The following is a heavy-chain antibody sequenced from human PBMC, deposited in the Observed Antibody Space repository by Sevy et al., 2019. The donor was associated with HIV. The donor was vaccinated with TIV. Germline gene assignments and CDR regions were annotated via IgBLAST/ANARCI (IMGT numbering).Heavy chain of an antibody. J-gene: IGHJ4*02. V-gene: IGHV3-73*01. CDR3: AGQVGDTVMAIFDY. CDR2: IRSKGNSFAT. CDR1: GFAFRGSA. D-gene: IGHD1-26*01. Sequence: GGSLRLSCAASGFAFRGSAIHWVRQASGKGLEWIGRIRSKGNSFATDYVPSVKGRFTISGDDSKKTAYLEMSSLKIDDTGVYYCAGQVGDTVMAIFDYWGQGTLVTVSS.